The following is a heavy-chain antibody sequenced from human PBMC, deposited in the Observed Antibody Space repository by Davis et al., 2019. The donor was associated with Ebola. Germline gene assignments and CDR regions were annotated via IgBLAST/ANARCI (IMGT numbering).Heavy chain of an antibody. D-gene: IGHD6-19*01. CDR2: ISYDGSNK. V-gene: IGHV3-30*03. CDR1: GFTFSSYG. Sequence: GESLKISCAASGFTFSSYGMHWVRQAPGKGLEWVAVISYDGSNKYYADSVKGRFTISRDNSKNTLYLQMNSLRAEDTAVYYCARTRIAVAGLFYYYYGMDVWGQGTTVTVSS. CDR3: ARTRIAVAGLFYYYYGMDV. J-gene: IGHJ6*02.